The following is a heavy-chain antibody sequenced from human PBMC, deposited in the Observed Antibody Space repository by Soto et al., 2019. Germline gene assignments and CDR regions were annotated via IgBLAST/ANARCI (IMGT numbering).Heavy chain of an antibody. CDR1: GYTFTSYG. CDR2: ISAYNGNT. J-gene: IGHJ6*03. D-gene: IGHD6-19*01. CDR3: ARDESGYSSGWYTQYYYYYYMDV. V-gene: IGHV1-18*01. Sequence: GASVKVSCKASGYTFTSYGISWVRQAPGQGLEWMGWISAYNGNTNYAQKLQGRVTMTTDTSTSTAYMELRSLRSDDTAVYYCARDESGYSSGWYTQYYYYYYMDVWGKGTTVTVS.